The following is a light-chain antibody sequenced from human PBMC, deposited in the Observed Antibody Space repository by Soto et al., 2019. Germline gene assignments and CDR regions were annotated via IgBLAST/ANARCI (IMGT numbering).Light chain of an antibody. CDR3: QQYNNWPGWT. CDR1: QSVSSN. V-gene: IGKV3-15*01. J-gene: IGKJ1*01. Sequence: EIVMTQSPATLSVSPGERATLSCRASQSVSSNLAWYQQQPGQAPRLLIYGASTKATGIPAWFSGSGSGTEFTLTISSLQSEDFAVYYCQQYNNWPGWTFGQGTKVGI. CDR2: GAS.